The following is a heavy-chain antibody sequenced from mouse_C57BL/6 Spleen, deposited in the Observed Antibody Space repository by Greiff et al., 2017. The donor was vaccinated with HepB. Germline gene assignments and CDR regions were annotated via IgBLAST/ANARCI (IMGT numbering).Heavy chain of an antibody. V-gene: IGHV1-63*01. CDR3: ARGGYSHYFDY. J-gene: IGHJ2*01. CDR1: GYTFTNYW. CDR2: IYPGGGYT. Sequence: QVQLKESGAELVRPGTSVKMSCKASGYTFTNYWIGWAKQRPGHGLEWIGDIYPGGGYTNYNEKFKGKATLTADKSSSTAYMQFSSLTSEDSAIYYCARGGYSHYFDYWGQGTTLTVSS.